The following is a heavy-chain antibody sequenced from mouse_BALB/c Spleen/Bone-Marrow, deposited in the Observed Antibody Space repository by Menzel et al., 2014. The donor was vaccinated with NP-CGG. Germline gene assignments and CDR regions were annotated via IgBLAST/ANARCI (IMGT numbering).Heavy chain of an antibody. CDR2: IDTANGNT. J-gene: IGHJ4*01. Sequence: VQLQQSGAELVKPGVSVKLSCTASGFNIKDTYMHWVKQRPEQGLEWIGRIDTANGNTKYDPKFQGKATITADTSSNTAYLQLSSLTSEDTAVYYCARYGNGLMDYWGRGTSVTVSS. CDR3: ARYGNGLMDY. D-gene: IGHD2-1*01. V-gene: IGHV14-3*02. CDR1: GFNIKDTY.